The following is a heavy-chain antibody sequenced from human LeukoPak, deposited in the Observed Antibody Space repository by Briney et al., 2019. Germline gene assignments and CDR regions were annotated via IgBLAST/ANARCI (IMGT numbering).Heavy chain of an antibody. CDR1: GFTFSSYE. V-gene: IGHV3-48*03. CDR2: ISSSGSII. J-gene: IGHJ4*02. Sequence: GGSLRLSCAASGFTFSSYEMNWVRQAPGKGLGWVSYISSSGSIIYYADSVKGRFTISRDNAKNSLYLQMNSLRAEDTAVYYCARDRGAIDSSGYYYSTFDYWGQGTLVTVSS. CDR3: ARDRGAIDSSGYYYSTFDY. D-gene: IGHD3-22*01.